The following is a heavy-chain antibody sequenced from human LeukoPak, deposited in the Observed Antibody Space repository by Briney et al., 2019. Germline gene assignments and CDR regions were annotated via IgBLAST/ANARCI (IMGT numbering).Heavy chain of an antibody. D-gene: IGHD4-17*01. Sequence: PSETLSLTCTVSGASISSYYWSWIRQPPGKGLEWIGEINHSGSTNYNPSLKSRVTISVDTSKNQFSLKLSSVTAADMAVYYCARGLTTVTPRGYYFDYWGQGTLVTVSS. V-gene: IGHV4-34*01. CDR1: GASISSYY. CDR3: ARGLTTVTPRGYYFDY. J-gene: IGHJ4*02. CDR2: INHSGST.